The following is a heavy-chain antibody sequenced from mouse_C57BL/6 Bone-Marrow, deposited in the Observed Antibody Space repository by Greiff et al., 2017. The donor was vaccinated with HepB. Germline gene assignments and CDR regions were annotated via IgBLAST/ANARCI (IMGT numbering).Heavy chain of an antibody. J-gene: IGHJ3*01. V-gene: IGHV1-59*01. CDR2: IDPSDSYT. D-gene: IGHD2-3*01. CDR1: GYTFTSYW. Sequence: QVQLQQPGAELVRPGTSVKLSCKASGYTFTSYWMHWVKQRPGQGLEWIGVIDPSDSYTNYNQKFKGKATLTVDTSSSTAYMQLSSLTSEDSAVYYCARLDDGYYLGWFAYWGQGTLVTVSA. CDR3: ARLDDGYYLGWFAY.